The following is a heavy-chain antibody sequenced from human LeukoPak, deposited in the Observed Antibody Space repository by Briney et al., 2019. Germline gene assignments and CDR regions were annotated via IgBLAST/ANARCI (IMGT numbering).Heavy chain of an antibody. CDR1: GFTFSDYY. D-gene: IGHD5-18*01. CDR2: IDSRGSSL. V-gene: IGHV3-11*01. CDR3: ARDGHTAMVTYYYYYMDV. Sequence: GGSLRLSCAASGFTFSDYYMNWLRQAPGKGLEWVSYIDSRGSSLYYADSVKGRFTISRDNAKNSLYLQMSSLRAEDTAVYYCARDGHTAMVTYYYYYMDVWGKGTTVTVSS. J-gene: IGHJ6*03.